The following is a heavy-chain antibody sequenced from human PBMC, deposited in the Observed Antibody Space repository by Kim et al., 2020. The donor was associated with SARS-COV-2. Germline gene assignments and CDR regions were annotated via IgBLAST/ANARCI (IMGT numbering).Heavy chain of an antibody. CDR3: ARETPNVLRYFDWSTDAFDI. CDR2: IIPIFGTA. J-gene: IGHJ3*02. V-gene: IGHV1-69*13. CDR1: GGTFSSYA. Sequence: SVKVSCKASGGTFSSYAISWVRQAPGQGLEWMGGIIPIFGTANYAQKFQGRVTITADESTSTAYMELSSLRSEDTAVYYCARETPNVLRYFDWSTDAFDIWGQGTMVTVSS. D-gene: IGHD3-9*01.